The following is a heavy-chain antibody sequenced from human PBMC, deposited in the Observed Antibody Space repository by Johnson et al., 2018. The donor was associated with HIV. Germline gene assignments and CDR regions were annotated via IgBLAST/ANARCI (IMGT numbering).Heavy chain of an antibody. CDR1: GFSFSDYY. CDR3: ARDKPIVVVMKSDAFDI. J-gene: IGHJ3*02. CDR2: IWYDGSNK. D-gene: IGHD3-22*01. V-gene: IGHV3-33*08. Sequence: QVQLVESGGGWVKPGGSLRLSCAASGFSFSDYYMSWIRQAPGKGLEWVAVIWYDGSNKYYVDSVKGRFTISRDNAKNSLYLQMNSLRAEDTAVYYCARDKPIVVVMKSDAFDIWGQGTMVTVSS.